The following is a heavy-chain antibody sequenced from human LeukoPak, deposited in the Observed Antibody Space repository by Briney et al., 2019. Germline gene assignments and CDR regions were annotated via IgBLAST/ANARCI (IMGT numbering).Heavy chain of an antibody. CDR1: GGSISSSSYY. J-gene: IGHJ4*02. V-gene: IGHV3-7*04. CDR3: ARDEHQYYHESSGRFDY. D-gene: IGHD3-22*01. CDR2: IKQDGSEK. Sequence: ETLSLTCTVSGGSISSSSYYWGWVRPAPGKGLEWVANIKQDGSEKYYVDSVRGRFTISRDNAKNSLYLQMNSMRAEDTAVYYCARDEHQYYHESSGRFDYCGQGTLVTVSS.